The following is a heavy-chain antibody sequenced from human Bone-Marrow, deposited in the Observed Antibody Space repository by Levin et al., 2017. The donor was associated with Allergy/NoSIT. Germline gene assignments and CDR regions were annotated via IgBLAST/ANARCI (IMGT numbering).Heavy chain of an antibody. Sequence: LSLTCAASGFTFSSYGMHWVRQAPGKGLEWVAVISYDGSNKYYADSVKGRFTISRDNSKNTLYLQMNSLRAEDTAVYYCAKDVAGIAAVGYYYYGMDVWGQGTTVTVSS. J-gene: IGHJ6*02. CDR2: ISYDGSNK. D-gene: IGHD6-13*01. V-gene: IGHV3-30*18. CDR3: AKDVAGIAAVGYYYYGMDV. CDR1: GFTFSSYG.